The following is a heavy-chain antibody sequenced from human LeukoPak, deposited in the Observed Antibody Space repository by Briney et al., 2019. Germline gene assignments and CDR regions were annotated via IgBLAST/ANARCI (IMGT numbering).Heavy chain of an antibody. CDR3: ARNMVDGYLN. V-gene: IGHV4-38-2*02. D-gene: IGHD6-25*01. CDR1: GYSISSGYY. J-gene: IGHJ4*02. CDR2: IYHSGST. Sequence: ASETLSLTCTVSGYSISSGYYWGWIRQPPGKGLEWIGTIYHSGSTYYNPSLKSRVTISVDTSKNQFSLKLSSVTAADTAVYYCARNMVDGYLNWGQGTLVTVSS.